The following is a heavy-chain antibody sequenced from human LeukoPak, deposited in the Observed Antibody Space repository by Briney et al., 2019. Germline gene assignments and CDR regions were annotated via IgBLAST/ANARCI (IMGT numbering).Heavy chain of an antibody. CDR2: ISSSGSTI. V-gene: IGHV3-11*01. CDR1: GFTFSDYY. Sequence: GGSLRLSCAASGFTFSDYYMSWIRQAPGKGLEWISYISSSGSTIYYADSVKGRFTISRDNAKNSLYLQMNSLRAEDTAVYYCAREGTAMVRTFDYWGQGTLVTVSS. CDR3: AREGTAMVRTFDY. D-gene: IGHD5-18*01. J-gene: IGHJ4*02.